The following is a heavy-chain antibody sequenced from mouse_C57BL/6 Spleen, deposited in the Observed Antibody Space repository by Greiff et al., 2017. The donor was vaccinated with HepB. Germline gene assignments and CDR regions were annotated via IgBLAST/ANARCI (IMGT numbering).Heavy chain of an antibody. V-gene: IGHV3-8*01. D-gene: IGHD2-4*01. Sequence: EVKLMESGPGLAKPSQTLSLTCSVTGYSITSDYWNWIRKFPGNKLEYMGYISYSGSTYYNPSLKSRISITRDTSKNQYYLQLNSVTTEDTATYYCARSTYYDYDRGYAMDYWGQGTSVTVSS. CDR3: ARSTYYDYDRGYAMDY. J-gene: IGHJ4*01. CDR1: GYSITSDY. CDR2: ISYSGST.